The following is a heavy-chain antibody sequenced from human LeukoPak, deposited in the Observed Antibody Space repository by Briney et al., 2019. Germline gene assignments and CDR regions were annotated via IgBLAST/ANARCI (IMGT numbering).Heavy chain of an antibody. J-gene: IGHJ4*02. CDR3: ARVVGRDGYNP. D-gene: IGHD5-12*01. V-gene: IGHV4-31*03. CDR1: GGSISSGGYY. Sequence: SETLSLTCTVSGGSISSGGYYWSWIRQHPGKGLEWIGYIYYSGSTYYNPSPKSRVTISVDTSKNQFSLKLSSVTAADTAVYYCARVVGRDGYNPWGQGTLVTVSS. CDR2: IYYSGST.